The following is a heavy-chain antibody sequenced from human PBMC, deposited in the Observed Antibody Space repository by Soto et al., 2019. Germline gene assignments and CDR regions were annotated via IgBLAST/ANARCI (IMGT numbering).Heavy chain of an antibody. CDR1: GFTFSSYG. J-gene: IGHJ4*02. CDR3: ASDKDDIVVVPAAEGFDD. D-gene: IGHD2-2*01. Sequence: QVQLVESGGGVVQPGRSLRLSCAASGFTFSSYGMHWVRQAPGKGLEWVAVIWYDGSNKYYADSVKGRFTISRDNSKNTLYLQMNSLRAEDTAVYYCASDKDDIVVVPAAEGFDDWGQGTLVTVSS. V-gene: IGHV3-33*01. CDR2: IWYDGSNK.